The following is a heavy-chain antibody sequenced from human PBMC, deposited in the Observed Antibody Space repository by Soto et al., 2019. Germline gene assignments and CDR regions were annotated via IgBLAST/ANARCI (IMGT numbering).Heavy chain of an antibody. CDR3: ARVTGDSSGYYYGTHALDI. CDR1: GGSISSYY. J-gene: IGHJ3*02. Sequence: SETLSLTCTVSGGSISSYYWSWIRQPPGKGLEWIGYIYYSGSTNYNPSLKSRVTISVDTSKNQFSLKLSSVTAADTAVYYCARVTGDSSGYYYGTHALDIWGQGTMVTVSS. CDR2: IYYSGST. D-gene: IGHD3-22*01. V-gene: IGHV4-59*01.